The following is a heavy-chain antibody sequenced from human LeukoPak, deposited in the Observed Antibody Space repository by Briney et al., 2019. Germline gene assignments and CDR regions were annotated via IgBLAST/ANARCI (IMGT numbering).Heavy chain of an antibody. V-gene: IGHV3-7*01. Sequence: GGSLRLSCAASGFTFSSYWMSWVRQAPGKGLEWVANIKQDRSEKYYVDSVKGRFTISRDNAKNSLYLQMNSLRAEDTAVYYCARVGVLMVYAIRAENYYDSSGYYYFDYWGQGTLVTVSS. J-gene: IGHJ4*02. CDR1: GFTFSSYW. CDR3: ARVGVLMVYAIRAENYYDSSGYYYFDY. D-gene: IGHD3-22*01. CDR2: IKQDRSEK.